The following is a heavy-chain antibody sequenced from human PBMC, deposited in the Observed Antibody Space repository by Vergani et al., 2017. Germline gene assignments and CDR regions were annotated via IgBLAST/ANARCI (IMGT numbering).Heavy chain of an antibody. J-gene: IGHJ3*02. CDR1: EFTFSNHA. D-gene: IGHD3-10*02. V-gene: IGHV3-23*01. CDR3: AKDLLDPYSVAHNDAFDI. CDR2: ISGSGVSA. Sequence: EVQLLESGGGLVQPGGSLRLTCAASEFTFSNHAMNWVRQAPGKGLEWVSGISGSGVSAYYTDSVKGRFTISRDNSKNTLYLQMNSLRAEDTAVYYCAKDLLDPYSVAHNDAFDIWGQGTMVTVSS.